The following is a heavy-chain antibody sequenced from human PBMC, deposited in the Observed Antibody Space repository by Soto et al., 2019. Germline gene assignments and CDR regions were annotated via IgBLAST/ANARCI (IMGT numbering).Heavy chain of an antibody. J-gene: IGHJ4*02. D-gene: IGHD2-8*02. CDR2: VSHDGSLY. CDR1: GFTFSSCA. V-gene: IGHV3-30*18. CDR3: VKDRSDTWSFDY. Sequence: QVQLVESGGGVVQPGRSLRLSCAASGFTFSSCAMHWVRQVPGKGLEWLAVVSHDGSLYPYADSVKGRFSISRDNSRKELYLQMNSLRPEDTAVYYCVKDRSDTWSFDYWGQGTLVTVSS.